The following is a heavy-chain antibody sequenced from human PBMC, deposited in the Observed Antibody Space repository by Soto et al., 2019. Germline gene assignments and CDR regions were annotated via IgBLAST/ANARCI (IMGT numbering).Heavy chain of an antibody. J-gene: IGHJ6*02. CDR3: ARGHKDIVVVVAALYYGMDV. D-gene: IGHD2-15*01. V-gene: IGHV1-69*06. Sequence: ASVKLSCKAPGRTFSSYAISWVRQAPGQGLEWMGGTIPICGTTNYAQKFQGRVTITGDKSTSTAYMELSSLRSEDTAVYYCARGHKDIVVVVAALYYGMDVWGQGTTVTVSS. CDR1: GRTFSSYA. CDR2: TIPICGTT.